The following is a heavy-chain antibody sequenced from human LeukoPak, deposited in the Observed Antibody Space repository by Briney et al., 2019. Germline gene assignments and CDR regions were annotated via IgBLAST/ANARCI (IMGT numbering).Heavy chain of an antibody. CDR1: GFTFSSYE. CDR2: ISSSGGTI. J-gene: IGHJ6*02. Sequence: GGSLRLSCAASGFTFSSYEMNWVRQAPGKGLEWVSYISSSGGTIYYADSVKGRFTISRDNSKNTLYLQMNSLRAEDTAVYYCARGAAAGNYYYYGMDVWGQGTTVTVSS. D-gene: IGHD6-13*01. CDR3: ARGAAAGNYYYYGMDV. V-gene: IGHV3-48*03.